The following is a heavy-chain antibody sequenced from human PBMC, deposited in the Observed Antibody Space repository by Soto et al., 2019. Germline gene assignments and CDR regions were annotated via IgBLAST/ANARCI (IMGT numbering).Heavy chain of an antibody. Sequence: SLRLSCAVSGITFSSYAMTWVRQAPGKGLEWVSVISGSGGRTYYADSVKGRFTISRDNSKNTLHLQMNSLRAEDTAVYYCAKGPDIVLMVSLAYWGQGTLVTVSS. CDR3: AKGPDIVLMVSLAY. CDR2: ISGSGGRT. CDR1: GITFSSYA. D-gene: IGHD2-8*01. J-gene: IGHJ4*02. V-gene: IGHV3-23*01.